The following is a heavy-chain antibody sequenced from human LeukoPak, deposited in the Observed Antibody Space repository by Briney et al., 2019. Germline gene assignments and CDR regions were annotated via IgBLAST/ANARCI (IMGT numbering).Heavy chain of an antibody. CDR3: ARTFSESYYYYGLDV. CDR2: MYYSGRT. Sequence: KPSQTLSLTCTDSGASISSHSWSWIRQHPAKGLEWLGYMYYSGRTNYNPSLKSRVTISVDTSKNQFSLKLSSVTAADTAVYYCARTFSESYYYYGLDVWGQGTTVTVSS. D-gene: IGHD1-26*01. J-gene: IGHJ6*02. CDR1: GASISSHS. V-gene: IGHV4-59*11.